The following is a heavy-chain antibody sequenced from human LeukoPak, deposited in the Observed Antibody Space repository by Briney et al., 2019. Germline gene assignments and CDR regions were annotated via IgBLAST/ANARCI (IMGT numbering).Heavy chain of an antibody. CDR1: GYILTNYA. J-gene: IGHJ4*02. V-gene: IGHV7-4-1*02. CDR3: ARSQTYGDHPPFDY. D-gene: IGHD4-17*01. CDR2: INTNTGNP. Sequence: ASVKVSCKASGYILTNYAMNWVRQAPGQGLEWMGWINTNTGNPTYAQGFTGRFVFSLDTSVSTAYIQISSLKTEDTAVYFCARSQTYGDHPPFDYWGQGTLVTVSS.